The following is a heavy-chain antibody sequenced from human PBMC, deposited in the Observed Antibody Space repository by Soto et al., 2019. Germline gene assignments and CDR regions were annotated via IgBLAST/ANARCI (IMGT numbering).Heavy chain of an antibody. J-gene: IGHJ6*02. Sequence: SVKVSCKASGGTFSSYAISWVRQAPGQGLEWMGGIIPIFGTANYAQKFQGRVTITADESTSTAYMELSSLRSEDTAVYYCARDSGYSGSYYYYYGMDVWGQGTTVTVS. CDR2: IIPIFGTA. CDR3: ARDSGYSGSYYYYYGMDV. D-gene: IGHD1-26*01. CDR1: GGTFSSYA. V-gene: IGHV1-69*13.